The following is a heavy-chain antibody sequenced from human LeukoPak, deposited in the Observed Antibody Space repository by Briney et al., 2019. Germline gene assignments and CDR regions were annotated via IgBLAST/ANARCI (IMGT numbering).Heavy chain of an antibody. CDR2: INPNSGGT. V-gene: IGHV1-2*02. Sequence: ASVKVSCKASGYTFTGYYMHWVRQAPGQGLEWMGWINPNSGGTNYAQKFQGRVTMTRDTSISTAYMELSRLRSDDTAVYYCASSYYDSSGYYLGGFDYWGQGTLVTVSS. J-gene: IGHJ4*02. CDR1: GYTFTGYY. D-gene: IGHD3-22*01. CDR3: ASSYYDSSGYYLGGFDY.